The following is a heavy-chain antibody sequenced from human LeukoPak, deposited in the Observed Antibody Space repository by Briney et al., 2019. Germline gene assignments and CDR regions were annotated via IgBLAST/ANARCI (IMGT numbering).Heavy chain of an antibody. J-gene: IGHJ4*02. V-gene: IGHV1-2*02. D-gene: IGHD2-2*01. Sequence: ASVKVSYKASGYTFTGYYMHWVRQAPGQGLEWMGWINPNSGGTNYAQKFQGRVTMTRDTSISTAYMELSRLRSDDTAVYYCARIAVNRVVPPWWGQGTLVTVSS. CDR3: ARIAVNRVVPPW. CDR1: GYTFTGYY. CDR2: INPNSGGT.